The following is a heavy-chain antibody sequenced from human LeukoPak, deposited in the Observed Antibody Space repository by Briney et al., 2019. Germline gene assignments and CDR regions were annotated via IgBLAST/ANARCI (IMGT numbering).Heavy chain of an antibody. Sequence: GASVKVSCKASGYTFTSYYMHWVRQAPGQGLEWMGIINPSGGSTSYAQKFQGRVTMTRDMSTSTVYMELRSLRSDDTAVYYCARGCSGGSCYWGRNDYWGQGTLVTVSS. CDR2: INPSGGST. CDR1: GYTFTSYY. CDR3: ARGCSGGSCYWGRNDY. J-gene: IGHJ4*02. V-gene: IGHV1-46*01. D-gene: IGHD2-15*01.